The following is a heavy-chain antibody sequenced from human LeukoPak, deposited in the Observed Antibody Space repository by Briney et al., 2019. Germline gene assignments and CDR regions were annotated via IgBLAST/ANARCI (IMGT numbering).Heavy chain of an antibody. CDR1: GVTFRSNG. D-gene: IGHD5-12*01. J-gene: IGHJ4*02. V-gene: IGHV3-30*03. Sequence: GGSLRLSCAASGVTFRSNGMHWVRQAPGKGLEWVALISSDGNDKLYGESVRGRFTVSRDDSKSTLYLQMNSLRAEDTAVYYCTTKVIRGNSGDDYDDWGQGTLVTVSS. CDR2: ISSDGNDK. CDR3: TTKVIRGNSGDDYDD.